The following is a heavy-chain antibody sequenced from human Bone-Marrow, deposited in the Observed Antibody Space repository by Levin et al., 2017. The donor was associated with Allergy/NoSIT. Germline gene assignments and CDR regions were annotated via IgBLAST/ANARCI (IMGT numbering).Heavy chain of an antibody. CDR1: GFTFSSYA. CDR3: AKVSYYDFWSGNTPYYFDY. V-gene: IGHV3-23*01. J-gene: IGHJ4*02. CDR2: ISGSGGST. Sequence: GGSLRLSCAASGFTFSSYAMSWVRQAPGKGLEWVSAISGSGGSTYYADSVKGRFTISRDNSKNTLYLQMNSLRAEDTAVYYCAKVSYYDFWSGNTPYYFDYWGQGTLVTVSS. D-gene: IGHD3-3*01.